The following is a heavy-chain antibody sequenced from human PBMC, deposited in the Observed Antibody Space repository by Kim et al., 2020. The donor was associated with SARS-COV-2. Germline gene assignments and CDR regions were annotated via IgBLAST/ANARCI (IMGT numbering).Heavy chain of an antibody. V-gene: IGHV4-61*01. J-gene: IGHJ4*02. CDR2: IFYSGNT. CDR1: SGSVNSGSYY. D-gene: IGHD3-10*01. CDR3: ARDTEADFHGSRGPQCLFDE. Sequence: PSETLSLTCSVSSGSVNSGSYYWSWLRQTPGRGLEWIGYIFYSGNTNYNPSLKSRVTMSIDTSKKQFSLKLNSVTAADTAIYYCARDTEADFHGSRGPQCLFDEWGQGALVTVSS.